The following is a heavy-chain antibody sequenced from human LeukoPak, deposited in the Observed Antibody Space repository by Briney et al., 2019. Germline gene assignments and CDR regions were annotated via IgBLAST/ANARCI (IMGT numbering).Heavy chain of an antibody. D-gene: IGHD6-19*01. J-gene: IGHJ4*02. CDR1: GYSINSGYY. Sequence: SETLSLTCTVSGYSINSGYYWGWIRQPPGKGLEWIGSIYPSGSTYYNPSLQSRVTISLDTSRNQFSLNLTSVTAADTAVYYCARHGGVAASDYWGQGTLVTVSS. CDR3: ARHGGVAASDY. CDR2: IYPSGST. V-gene: IGHV4-38-2*02.